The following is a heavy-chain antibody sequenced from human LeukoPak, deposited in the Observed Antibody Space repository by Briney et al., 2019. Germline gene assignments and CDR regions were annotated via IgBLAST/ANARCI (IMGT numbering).Heavy chain of an antibody. D-gene: IGHD3-22*01. CDR3: AKRGVVIRVILVGFHKEAYYFDS. CDR2: TSARGRRT. CDR1: GLTLSNYG. V-gene: IGHV3-23*01. Sequence: GSLRLSCAVAGLTLSNYGTSWDRQAPRKWMEWVAGTSARGRRTKYADSVEGRFTISTDQPKSTLYLQTNSLRAEDTAVYFCAKRGVVIRVILVGFHKEAYYFDSWGQGALVTVSS. J-gene: IGHJ4*02.